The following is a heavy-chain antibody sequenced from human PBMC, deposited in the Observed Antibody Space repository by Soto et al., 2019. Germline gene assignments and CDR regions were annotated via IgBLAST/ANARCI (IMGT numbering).Heavy chain of an antibody. Sequence: ASVRVCCKASGYTFTSYGISWLLQAPGQGLEWMGWISAYNGNTNYAQKLQGRVTMTTGTSTSTAYMELRSLRSDDTAVYYCARVLGYYDILTGSPLFDYWGQGTLVTVSS. J-gene: IGHJ4*02. V-gene: IGHV1-18*01. CDR2: ISAYNGNT. CDR1: GYTFTSYG. CDR3: ARVLGYYDILTGSPLFDY. D-gene: IGHD3-9*01.